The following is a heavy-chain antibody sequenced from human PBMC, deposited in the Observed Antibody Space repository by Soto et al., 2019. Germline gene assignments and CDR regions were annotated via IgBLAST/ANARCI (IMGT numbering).Heavy chain of an antibody. CDR2: IYYSGST. D-gene: IGHD5-12*01. CDR1: GGSISSGGYY. CDR3: ARTNVDIVATKHFDY. Sequence: PSETLSLTCTVSGGSISSGGYYWSWIRQHPGKGLEWIGYIYYSGSTYYNPSLKSRVTISVDTSKNQFSLKLSSVTAADTAVYYCARTNVDIVATKHFDYWGQGTLVTVSS. J-gene: IGHJ4*02. V-gene: IGHV4-31*03.